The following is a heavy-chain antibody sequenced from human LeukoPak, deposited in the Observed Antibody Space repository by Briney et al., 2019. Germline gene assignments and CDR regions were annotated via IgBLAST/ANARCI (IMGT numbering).Heavy chain of an antibody. Sequence: PGGSLRLSCAASGFTFSSYGMHWVRQAPGRGLEWVSHISGSGIMKFYEDSVKGRFTVSRDNVKKSLHLQMNSLRPEDTAIYYCARCRGSGSYCLDHWGQGTLVTVSS. CDR3: ARCRGSGSYCLDH. J-gene: IGHJ4*02. CDR2: ISGSGIMK. CDR1: GFTFSSYG. V-gene: IGHV3-48*04. D-gene: IGHD3-10*01.